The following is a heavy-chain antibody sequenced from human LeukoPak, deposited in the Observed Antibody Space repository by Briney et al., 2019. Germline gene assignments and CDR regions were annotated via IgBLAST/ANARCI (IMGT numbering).Heavy chain of an antibody. J-gene: IGHJ3*02. CDR1: GFTFSRFW. D-gene: IGHD6-19*01. Sequence: QPGGSLRLSCAASGFTFSRFWMNWVRQAPGRGLEWVANIDQSGGRSNYVDSVKGRFTISRDNAKNSLFLEMSSLRADDTALYYCASATPTGGWSMGPFDIWGQGTMVTVSS. CDR3: ASATPTGGWSMGPFDI. CDR2: IDQSGGRS. V-gene: IGHV3-7*05.